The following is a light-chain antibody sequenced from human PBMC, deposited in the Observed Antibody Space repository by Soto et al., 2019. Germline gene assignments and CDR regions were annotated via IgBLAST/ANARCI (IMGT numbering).Light chain of an antibody. Sequence: EIVMTQSPATVSLSPCDRATLSCRASQSVSSNLAWYQQKPGQAPRLLIYGASTRATGIPARFSGSGSGTEFTLTISSLQSEDFAVYYCQQYNNWPETFGQGTKVDIK. V-gene: IGKV3-15*01. J-gene: IGKJ1*01. CDR1: QSVSSN. CDR3: QQYNNWPET. CDR2: GAS.